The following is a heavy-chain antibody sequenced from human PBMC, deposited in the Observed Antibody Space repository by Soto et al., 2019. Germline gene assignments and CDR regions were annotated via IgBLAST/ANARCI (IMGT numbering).Heavy chain of an antibody. CDR2: INSNSSFI. CDR3: ARDPYYYDSSGYPLI. CDR1: GFTFSSYW. D-gene: IGHD3-22*01. Sequence: GGSLRLSCVASGFTFSSYWMHWVRQTPGKGLEWVSPINSNSSFIYYADSVKGRFTISRDNAKNSLYLQMNSLRAEDTAVYYCARDPYYYDSSGYPLIWGQGTMVTVS. V-gene: IGHV3-21*01. J-gene: IGHJ3*02.